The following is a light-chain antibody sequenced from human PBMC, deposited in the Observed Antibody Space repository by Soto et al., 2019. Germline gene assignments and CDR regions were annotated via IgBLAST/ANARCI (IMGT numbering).Light chain of an antibody. J-gene: IGLJ1*01. V-gene: IGLV2-14*01. CDR2: EVR. CDR3: SSYASSSSYA. CDR1: SSDVGGYNH. Sequence: QSVLTQPASVSGSPGQSITISCTGTSSDVGGYNHVSWYQQHPGKAPKLIIFEVRNRPSGVSDRFSASKSGNTASLTISGLQTEDEAVYYCSSYASSSSYAFGTGTKGTVL.